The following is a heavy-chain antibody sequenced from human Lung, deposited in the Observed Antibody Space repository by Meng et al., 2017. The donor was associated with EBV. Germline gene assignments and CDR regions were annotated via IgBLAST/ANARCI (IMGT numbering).Heavy chain of an antibody. V-gene: IGHV3-53*01. CDR2: IYSGGST. J-gene: IGHJ4*02. D-gene: IGHD4-17*01. CDR3: ARDGDYIPFEN. CDR1: GFTVSTNY. Sequence: VQLVESGGGLIRPGGSLRLSCAASGFTVSTNYMTWVRQAPGKGLEWLSVIYSGGSTQYAESVKGRFTISKDNSKNTLYLQMNNLRAEDTAVYYCARDGDYIPFENWGQGTLVTVSS.